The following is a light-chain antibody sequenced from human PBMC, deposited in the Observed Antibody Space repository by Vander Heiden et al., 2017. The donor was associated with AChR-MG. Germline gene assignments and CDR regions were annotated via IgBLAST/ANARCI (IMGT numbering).Light chain of an antibody. CDR1: QSVSSIY. V-gene: IGKV3-20*01. CDR3: QQYGSSPLT. Sequence: EIVLTQSPGTLSLSPVDRTTLSCRASQSVSSIYVAWYQQKPGQAPRLLTYGASNRATGIPDRFSGSGSGTDFTLTISRLEPEDFAVYYCQQYGSSPLTFGGGTKVEIK. CDR2: GAS. J-gene: IGKJ4*01.